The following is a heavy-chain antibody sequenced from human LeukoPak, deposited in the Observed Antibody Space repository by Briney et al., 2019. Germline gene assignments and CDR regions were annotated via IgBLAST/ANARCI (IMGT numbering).Heavy chain of an antibody. CDR1: GYTFTGYY. Sequence: GASVKVSCKASGYTFTGYYMHWVRQAPGQGLEWMGWINPNSGGTNYAQKFQGRVTMTRDTSISTAYMELSRLRSGDTAVYYCARERGTMVRGVRRTYNWFDPWGQGTLVTVSS. D-gene: IGHD3-10*01. CDR3: ARERGTMVRGVRRTYNWFDP. CDR2: INPNSGGT. V-gene: IGHV1-2*02. J-gene: IGHJ5*02.